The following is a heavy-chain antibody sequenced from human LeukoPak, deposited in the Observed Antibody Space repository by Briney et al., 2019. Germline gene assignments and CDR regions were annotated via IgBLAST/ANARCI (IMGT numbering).Heavy chain of an antibody. V-gene: IGHV3-7*01. CDR1: GFTFSSYW. Sequence: GGSLRLSCAASGFTFSSYWMSWVRQAPGKGLEWVANIKQDGSEKNYVDSVKGRFTISRDNAKNSVHLQMNSLRAEDTAVYYCARDDRGMWSFDYWGQGTLVTVSS. D-gene: IGHD2-21*01. CDR3: ARDDRGMWSFDY. J-gene: IGHJ4*02. CDR2: IKQDGSEK.